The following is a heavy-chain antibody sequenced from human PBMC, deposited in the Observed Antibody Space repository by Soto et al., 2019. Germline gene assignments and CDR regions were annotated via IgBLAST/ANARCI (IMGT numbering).Heavy chain of an antibody. CDR2: INYSRNT. Sequence: QLQLQESGPGPVKPSETLSLTCTVSGDSISSNNYYWGWIRQPPGKGLEWIGGINYSRNTYYYPPIKILVSIFVYMSMIQFSLMLTSMSAEETAVYFWARHPVYCTGTSCYGYYTMYVWVQGTTVTFSS. V-gene: IGHV4-39*01. CDR1: GDSISSNNYY. D-gene: IGHD2-2*01. CDR3: ARHPVYCTGTSCYGYYTMYV. J-gene: IGHJ6*02.